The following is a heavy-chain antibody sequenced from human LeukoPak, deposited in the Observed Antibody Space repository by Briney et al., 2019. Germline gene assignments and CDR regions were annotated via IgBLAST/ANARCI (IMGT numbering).Heavy chain of an antibody. V-gene: IGHV3-23*01. CDR2: ISGSGGST. Sequence: GGSLRLSCAASGFTFSRYAMSWVRQAPGKGLKWVSAISGSGGSTYYADSVKGRFTISRDNSKNTLYLQMNSLRAEDTAVYYCAKTYYYDSSGYYGYDYWGQGTLVTVSS. CDR3: AKTYYYDSSGYYGYDY. D-gene: IGHD3-22*01. CDR1: GFTFSRYA. J-gene: IGHJ4*02.